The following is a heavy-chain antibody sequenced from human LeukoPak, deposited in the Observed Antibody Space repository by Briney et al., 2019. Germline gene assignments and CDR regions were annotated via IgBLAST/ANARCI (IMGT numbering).Heavy chain of an antibody. J-gene: IGHJ5*02. CDR1: GFTFSIYS. V-gene: IGHV3-21*01. Sequence: GGSLRLSCAASGFTFSIYSMNWVRQAPGKGLEWVSSISSSSSYIYYADSVKGRFTISRDNAKNTLYLQMNSLRAEDTAVYYCAAEGDIVVVPAAIDWFDPWGQGTLVTVSS. D-gene: IGHD2-2*01. CDR3: AAEGDIVVVPAAIDWFDP. CDR2: ISSSSSYI.